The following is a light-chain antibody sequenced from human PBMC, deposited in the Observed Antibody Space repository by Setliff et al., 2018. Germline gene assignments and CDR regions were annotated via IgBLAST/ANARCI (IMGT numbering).Light chain of an antibody. CDR3: SSYTSNSTYV. V-gene: IGLV2-14*03. CDR2: DVT. CDR1: GTYNY. J-gene: IGLJ1*01. Sequence: QSALTQPPSASGSPGQSVTTACTGTGTYNYVSWYQQHPGKAPQLIIYDVTNRPSGVSNRFSASKSGNTASLTISGPQPEDDADYYCSSYTSNSTYVFGTGTKVTVL.